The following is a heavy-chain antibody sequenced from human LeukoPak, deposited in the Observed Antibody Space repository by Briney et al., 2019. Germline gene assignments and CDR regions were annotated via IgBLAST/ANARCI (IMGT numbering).Heavy chain of an antibody. CDR1: GGTFSSYA. CDR3: ARDRALQLRGEYCSSTSCSGFDP. J-gene: IGHJ5*02. V-gene: IGHV1-69*05. CDR2: IIPIFGTA. D-gene: IGHD2-2*01. Sequence: SVKVSCKASGGTFSSYAMSWVRQAPGQGLEWMGRIIPIFGTANYAQKFQGRVTITTDESTSTAYIELSSLRSEGTAVYHCARDRALQLRGEYCSSTSCSGFDPWGQGTLVTVSS.